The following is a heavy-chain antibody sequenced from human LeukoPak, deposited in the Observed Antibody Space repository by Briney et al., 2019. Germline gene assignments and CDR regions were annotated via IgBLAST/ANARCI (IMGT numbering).Heavy chain of an antibody. CDR2: LYYSGSI. CDR3: ARHADTAMVIDY. J-gene: IGHJ4*02. V-gene: IGHV4-39*01. CDR1: GGSISSNGYH. Sequence: SETLSLTCTVSGGSISSNGYHWGWIRQPPGKGLEWIGSLYYSGSIYHNPSLKSRVTISADTSKNQFSLKLSSVTAADTAVYYCARHADTAMVIDYWGQGTLVTVSS. D-gene: IGHD5-18*01.